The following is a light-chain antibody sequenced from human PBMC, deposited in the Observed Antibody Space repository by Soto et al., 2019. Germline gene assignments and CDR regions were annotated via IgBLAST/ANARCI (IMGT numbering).Light chain of an antibody. CDR3: QQDNSSLLM. V-gene: IGKV1-5*03. CDR2: KAS. CDR1: QSISSW. J-gene: IGKJ1*01. Sequence: DIQMTQSPSTLSASVGDRVTITCRASQSISSWLAWYQQKPGKAPKPLIYKASSLESGVPSRVSGHGAGTEFALNISSRRPGGFSIYYCQQDNSSLLMVGQGNKV.